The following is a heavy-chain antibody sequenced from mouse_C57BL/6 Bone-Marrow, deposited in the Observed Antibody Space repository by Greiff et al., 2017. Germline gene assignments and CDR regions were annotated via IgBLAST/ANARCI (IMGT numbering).Heavy chain of an antibody. Sequence: EVQLQQSGPGLAKPSQTLYLTCSVTGYSITSDYWNWIRKFPGNKLEYMGYISYSGSTYYNPSLKSRIAITLDTSKTQYYLQLNSVTTEDTATYYCARSYYCNCVGSFCDYWGQGTTLTVSS. CDR2: ISYSGST. CDR1: GYSITSDY. D-gene: IGHD2-10*01. J-gene: IGHJ2*01. V-gene: IGHV3-8*01. CDR3: ARSYYCNCVGSFCDY.